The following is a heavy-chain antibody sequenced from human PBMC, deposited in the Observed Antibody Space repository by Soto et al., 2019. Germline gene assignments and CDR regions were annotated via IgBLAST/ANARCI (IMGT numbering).Heavy chain of an antibody. D-gene: IGHD3-10*01. V-gene: IGHV1-18*01. J-gene: IGHJ4*02. Sequence: QIRLVQSGAEMKMHGASVKVSCKPSGYTFTTNGISWVRQAPGQGLEWMGWISTSKGNTNYAQKFQGRVTMTTDRSTGTAYMALRSLTFDDTAVYYCARDQRRNFDYWGQGTLVTVSS. CDR2: ISTSKGNT. CDR3: ARDQRRNFDY. CDR1: GYTFTTNG.